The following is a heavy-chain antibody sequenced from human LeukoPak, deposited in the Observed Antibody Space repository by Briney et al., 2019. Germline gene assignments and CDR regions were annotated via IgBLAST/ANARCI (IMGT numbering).Heavy chain of an antibody. CDR1: GFTFSNYG. Sequence: GGSLRLSCVASGFTFSNYGMHWVRQAPGKGLNWGAVIGYDGSYKYYADSVKGRFTISRENPKNTLYLQMDSLRAEDTGIYYCAKVVQYTASTGTGLDYWGQGTLVTVSS. D-gene: IGHD1-1*01. CDR2: IGYDGSYK. CDR3: AKVVQYTASTGTGLDY. J-gene: IGHJ4*02. V-gene: IGHV3-33*06.